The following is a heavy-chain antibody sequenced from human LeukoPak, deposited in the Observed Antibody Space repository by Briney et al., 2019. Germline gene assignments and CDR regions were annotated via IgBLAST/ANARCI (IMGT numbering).Heavy chain of an antibody. Sequence: GGSLRLSCAASGFTFSDYYMSWIRQAPGKGLEWVSYISSNGSTIYYADSVKGRFTISRDNAKNSLYLQMNSLRAEDTAVYYCARDNRVTYDAFDIWGQGTMVTVSS. CDR1: GFTFSDYY. CDR2: ISSNGSTI. CDR3: ARDNRVTYDAFDI. D-gene: IGHD1-14*01. V-gene: IGHV3-11*04. J-gene: IGHJ3*02.